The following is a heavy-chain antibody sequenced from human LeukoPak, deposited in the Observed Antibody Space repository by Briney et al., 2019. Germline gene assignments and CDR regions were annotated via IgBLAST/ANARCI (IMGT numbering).Heavy chain of an antibody. CDR1: GFTFSSYA. D-gene: IGHD4-17*01. J-gene: IGHJ3*02. CDR2: ISGSGGST. V-gene: IGHV3-23*01. Sequence: GGSLRLSCAASGFTFSSYAMSWVRQAPGKGLEWVSGISGSGGSTYYADSVKGRFTISRDNSKNTLFLQMNSLRAEDTAVYYCAKGGAYGDYAGNAFDIWGQGTMVTVSS. CDR3: AKGGAYGDYAGNAFDI.